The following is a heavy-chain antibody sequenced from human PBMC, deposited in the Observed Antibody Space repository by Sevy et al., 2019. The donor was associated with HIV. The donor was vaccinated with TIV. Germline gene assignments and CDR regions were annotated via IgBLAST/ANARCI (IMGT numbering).Heavy chain of an antibody. J-gene: IGHJ3*02. CDR3: TRDKQGEQWLVRAFDI. CDR1: GFTFGDYA. Sequence: GGSLRLSCTASGFTFGDYAMSWFRQAPGKGLEWVGFIRSKAYGGTTEYAGSVKGRFTISRDDSKSIAYLQMNSLKTEDTAVYYCTRDKQGEQWLVRAFDIWGQGTMVTVSS. D-gene: IGHD6-19*01. CDR2: IRSKAYGGTT. V-gene: IGHV3-49*03.